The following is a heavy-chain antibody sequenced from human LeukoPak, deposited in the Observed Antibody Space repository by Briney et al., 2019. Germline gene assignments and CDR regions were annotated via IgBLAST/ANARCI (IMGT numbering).Heavy chain of an antibody. Sequence: GGSLRLSCAASGFTFSSYAMSWVRQAPGKGLEWVSAISGSGGSTYYADSVKGRFTISRDKSKNTLYLQMNSLRAEDTAVYYCAKDRGYCTNGVCYTPYWGQGTLVTVSS. CDR2: ISGSGGST. D-gene: IGHD2-8*01. CDR3: AKDRGYCTNGVCYTPY. V-gene: IGHV3-23*01. CDR1: GFTFSSYA. J-gene: IGHJ4*02.